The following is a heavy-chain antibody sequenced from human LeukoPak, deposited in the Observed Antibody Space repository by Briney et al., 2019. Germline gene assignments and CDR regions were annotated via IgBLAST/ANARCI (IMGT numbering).Heavy chain of an antibody. CDR1: GGSISSSSYY. Sequence: SETLSLTXTVSGGSISSSSYYWGWIRQPPGKGLEWIGSIYYSGSTYYNPSLKSRVTISVDTSKNQFSLKLSSVTAADTAVYYCASRRSRYSSSWYWGSLFDYWGQGTLVTVSS. D-gene: IGHD6-13*01. V-gene: IGHV4-39*01. CDR3: ASRRSRYSSSWYWGSLFDY. CDR2: IYYSGST. J-gene: IGHJ4*02.